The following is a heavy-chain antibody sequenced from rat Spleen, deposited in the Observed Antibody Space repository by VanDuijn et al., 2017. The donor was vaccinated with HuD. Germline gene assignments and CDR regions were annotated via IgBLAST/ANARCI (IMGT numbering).Heavy chain of an antibody. D-gene: IGHD1-1*01. V-gene: IGHV5-19*01. J-gene: IGHJ2*01. CDR1: GFTFSDFN. Sequence: EVKLVESGVGLVQPGRSLKLSCAVSGFTFSDFNMHWIRQAPTKGLEWVASISPTGRGIYYRDSVKGRFTISRDNTKNTLYLQMDSLRSEDTATYYCAGSGTAHWGQGVMVTVSS. CDR3: AGSGTAH. CDR2: ISPTGRGI.